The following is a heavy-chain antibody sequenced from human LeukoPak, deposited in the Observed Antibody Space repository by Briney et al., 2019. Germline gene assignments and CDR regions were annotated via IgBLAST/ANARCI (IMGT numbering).Heavy chain of an antibody. CDR1: GFTFSSYG. CDR3: AKDRARYCSSTSCKWDAFDI. V-gene: IGHV3-30*18. CDR2: ISYDGSNK. D-gene: IGHD2-2*01. J-gene: IGHJ3*02. Sequence: PGGSLRLSCAASGFTFSSYGMHWVRQAPGKGLEWVAVISYDGSNKYYADSVKGRFTISRDNSKNTLYLQMNSLRAEDTAVYYCAKDRARYCSSTSCKWDAFDIWGQGTMVTVSS.